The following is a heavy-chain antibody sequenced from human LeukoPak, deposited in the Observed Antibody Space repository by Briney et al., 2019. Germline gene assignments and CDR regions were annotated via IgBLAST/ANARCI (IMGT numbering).Heavy chain of an antibody. D-gene: IGHD6-13*01. V-gene: IGHV3-21*04. CDR3: AKDGSRMGQQLVPGSYDY. CDR1: GFTFSSYS. J-gene: IGHJ4*02. Sequence: GGSLRLSCAASGFTFSSYSMNWVRQAPGKGLEWVSYISSSSYIYYTDSVEGRFTISRDNTKNSLYLQMNSLRAEDTAVYYCAKDGSRMGQQLVPGSYDYWGQGTLVTVSS. CDR2: ISSSSYI.